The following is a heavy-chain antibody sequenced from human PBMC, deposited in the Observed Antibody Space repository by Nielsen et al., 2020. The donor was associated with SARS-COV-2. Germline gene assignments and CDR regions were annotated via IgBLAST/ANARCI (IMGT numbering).Heavy chain of an antibody. V-gene: IGHV3-23*01. D-gene: IGHD3-22*01. CDR2: ISGSGGST. Sequence: VRQAPGKGLEWVSAISGSGGSTYYADSVKGRFTISRDNSKNTLYLQMNGLRAEDTAVYYCAREWLLSLVGYYYYYGMDVWGQGTTVTVSS. CDR3: AREWLLSLVGYYYYYGMDV. J-gene: IGHJ6*02.